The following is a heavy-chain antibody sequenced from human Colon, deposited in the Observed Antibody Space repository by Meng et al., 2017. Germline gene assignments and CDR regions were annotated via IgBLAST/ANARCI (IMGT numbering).Heavy chain of an antibody. CDR3: ARGRVVVVASPSDY. CDR2: ISSSSS. Sequence: EVQLVESGGGLVKPGGFLRLYCAASGFTFSSDSMNWVRQAPGKGLEWVSSISSSSSYADSVKGRFTISRDNAKNSLYLQMNSLRAEDTAVYYCARGRVVVVASPSDYWGQGTLVTVSS. CDR1: GFTFSSDS. D-gene: IGHD2-15*01. J-gene: IGHJ4*02. V-gene: IGHV3-21*01.